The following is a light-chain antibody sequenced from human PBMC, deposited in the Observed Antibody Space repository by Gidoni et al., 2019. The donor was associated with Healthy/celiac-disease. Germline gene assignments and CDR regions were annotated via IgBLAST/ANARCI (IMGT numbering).Light chain of an antibody. CDR2: DVS. CDR3: SSYTSSSTQVV. Sequence: QSALTQPASVSGSPGQSVTIPCTGTSSDVGGYNYVSWYQQHPGKAPKLMIYDVSNRPSGVSHRCSGAKSGSTASLTISGLQAEDEADYYCSSYTSSSTQVVFGGGTKLTVL. V-gene: IGLV2-14*01. CDR1: SSDVGGYNY. J-gene: IGLJ2*01.